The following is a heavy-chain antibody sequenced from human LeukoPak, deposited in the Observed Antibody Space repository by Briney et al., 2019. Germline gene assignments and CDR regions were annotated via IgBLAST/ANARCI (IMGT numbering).Heavy chain of an antibody. J-gene: IGHJ4*02. CDR2: ISWNSGSI. Sequence: PGGSLRPSCAASGFTFSSYWMHWVRQAPGKGLEWVSGISWNSGSIGYADSVKGRFTISRDNAKNSLYLQMNSLRAEDTALYYCAKAHDYGETEFDYWGQGTLVTVSS. V-gene: IGHV3-9*01. CDR1: GFTFSSYW. CDR3: AKAHDYGETEFDY. D-gene: IGHD4-17*01.